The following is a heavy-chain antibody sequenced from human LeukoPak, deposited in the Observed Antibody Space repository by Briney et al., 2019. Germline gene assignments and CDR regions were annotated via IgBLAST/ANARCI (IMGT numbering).Heavy chain of an antibody. V-gene: IGHV3-30*14. CDR3: AILRRIVGATDWFDP. J-gene: IGHJ5*02. Sequence: PGGSLRLSCAASGFTFSSYAMHWVRQAPGKGLEWVAVISYDGSNKYYADSVKGRFTISRDNSKNTLYLQMNSLRAEDTAVYYCAILRRIVGATDWFDPWGQGTLVTVSS. CDR2: ISYDGSNK. D-gene: IGHD1-26*01. CDR1: GFTFSSYA.